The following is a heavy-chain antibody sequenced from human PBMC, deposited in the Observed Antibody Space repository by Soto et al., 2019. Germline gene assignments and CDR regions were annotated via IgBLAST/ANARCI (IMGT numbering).Heavy chain of an antibody. CDR1: GFTFSSYG. J-gene: IGHJ3*02. V-gene: IGHV3-33*06. CDR3: AKTANGWFSAFDI. Sequence: GGSLRLSCAASGFTFSSYGMHWVRQAPGKGLEWVAVIWYDGRNKYYADSVKGRFTISRDNSKNTLYLQMNSLRAEDTAVYYCAKTANGWFSAFDIWGQGTMVTVSS. D-gene: IGHD6-19*01. CDR2: IWYDGRNK.